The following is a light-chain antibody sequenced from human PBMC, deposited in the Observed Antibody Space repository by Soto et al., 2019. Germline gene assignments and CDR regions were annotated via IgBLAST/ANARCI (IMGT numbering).Light chain of an antibody. Sequence: EIVLTQSPGALSLSPGERATLSCRASQSVISNLAWYQQKLGQAPRLLIYGASTRASGIPARFSGSGSGTEFTLTISSLQSEDFALYYCQQYNDWPLTFGQGTKVDIK. CDR1: QSVISN. CDR3: QQYNDWPLT. CDR2: GAS. V-gene: IGKV3-15*01. J-gene: IGKJ1*01.